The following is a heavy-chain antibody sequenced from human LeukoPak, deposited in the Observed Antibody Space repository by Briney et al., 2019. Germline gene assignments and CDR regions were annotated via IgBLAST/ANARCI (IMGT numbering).Heavy chain of an antibody. Sequence: GGSLRLSCAASGFTFSSYSMNWVRQSPGKGLEWVSPISASGTAMFYADSVKGRFTISRDNSKNTLYLQMNSLRAEDTAVYYCAKDLMADYDFWSGYYTWYYYYYGMDVWGQGTTVTVSS. CDR1: GFTFSSYS. V-gene: IGHV3-48*01. J-gene: IGHJ6*02. CDR2: ISASGTAM. CDR3: AKDLMADYDFWSGYYTWYYYYYGMDV. D-gene: IGHD3-3*01.